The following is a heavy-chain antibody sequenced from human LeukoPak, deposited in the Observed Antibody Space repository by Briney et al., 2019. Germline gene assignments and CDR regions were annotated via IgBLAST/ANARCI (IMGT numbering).Heavy chain of an antibody. D-gene: IGHD3-16*01. Sequence: GGSLRLSCAASGFTFSSYSMNWVRQAPGKGLEWVSYISSSSSTIYYADSVKGRFTISRDDSKNTLYLRMSSLRAEDTAVYYCVKEGDYGYYFDYWGQGTLVTVSS. V-gene: IGHV3-48*01. CDR2: ISSSSSTI. CDR1: GFTFSSYS. J-gene: IGHJ4*02. CDR3: VKEGDYGYYFDY.